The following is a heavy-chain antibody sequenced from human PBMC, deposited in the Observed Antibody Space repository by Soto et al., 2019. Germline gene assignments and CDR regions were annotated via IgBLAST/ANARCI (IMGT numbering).Heavy chain of an antibody. CDR1: GGSISSGGYY. CDR2: IYYSGST. Sequence: SETLSLTCTVSGGSISSGGYYWSWIRQHPGKGLEWIGYIYYSGSTYYNPSLKSRVTISVDTSKNQFSLKLSSVTAADTAVYYCARFSSPNWFDPWGQGTQVTVSS. J-gene: IGHJ5*02. CDR3: ARFSSPNWFDP. V-gene: IGHV4-31*03.